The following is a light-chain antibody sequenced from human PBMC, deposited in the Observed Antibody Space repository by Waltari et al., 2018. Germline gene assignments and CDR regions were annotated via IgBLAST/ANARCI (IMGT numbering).Light chain of an antibody. J-gene: IGKJ3*01. CDR3: QQYDNPLFT. CDR2: AAS. Sequence: DIQITQSPSSLSASVGDRVTITCRASQSINRYLHWYQQKPGKAPKLLIYAASSLPSGVPSRFSVSGSGTDFTLTISSLQPEDIATYYCQQYDNPLFTFGPGTKVDIK. CDR1: QSINRY. V-gene: IGKV1-39*01.